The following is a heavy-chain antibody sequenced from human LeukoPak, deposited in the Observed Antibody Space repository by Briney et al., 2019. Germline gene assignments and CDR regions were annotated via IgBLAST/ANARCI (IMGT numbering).Heavy chain of an antibody. J-gene: IGHJ4*02. CDR3: ARGYYYDSTGYNPFDY. CDR2: ISSSGSTM. Sequence: GGSLRLSCAASGFTFSSYEMKWVRQAQGKGLEWVTYISSSGSTMYYADSVKGRFTISRDNAKNSLYLQMNSLRAEDTAVYYCARGYYYDSTGYNPFDYWGQGTLVTVSS. V-gene: IGHV3-48*03. D-gene: IGHD3-22*01. CDR1: GFTFSSYE.